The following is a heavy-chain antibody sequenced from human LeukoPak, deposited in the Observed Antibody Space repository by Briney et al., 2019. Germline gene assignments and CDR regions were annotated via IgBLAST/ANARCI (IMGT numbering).Heavy chain of an antibody. CDR1: GASVSSGSYY. J-gene: IGHJ4*02. CDR3: ARGVIAVAEGYFDY. D-gene: IGHD6-19*01. V-gene: IGHV4-39*07. CDR2: INHSGST. Sequence: SETLSLTCTVSGASVSSGSYYWSWIRQPPGKGLEWIGEINHSGSTNYNPSLKSRVTISVDTSKNQFSLELSSVTAADTAVYYCARGVIAVAEGYFDYWGQGTLVTVSS.